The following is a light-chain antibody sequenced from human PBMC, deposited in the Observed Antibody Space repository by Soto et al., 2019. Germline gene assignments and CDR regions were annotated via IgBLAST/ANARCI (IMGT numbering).Light chain of an antibody. J-gene: IGKJ5*01. CDR1: QSVRSNF. CDR2: GAS. CDR3: QQYGSSPPIT. V-gene: IGKV3-20*01. Sequence: EIVMTQSPATLSVSPGERATLSCRASQSVRSNFLAWYQQKPGQAPRLLIYGASNRATGIPDRFSGSGSGTDFTLTISRLEPEDFAVYYCQQYGSSPPITFGQGTRLEIK.